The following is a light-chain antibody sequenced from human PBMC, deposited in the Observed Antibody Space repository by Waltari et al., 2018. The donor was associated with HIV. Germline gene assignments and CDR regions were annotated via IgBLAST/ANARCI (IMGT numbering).Light chain of an antibody. Sequence: QSVLTQPPSVSGTPGQRVTISCSGSTSNIGSNYVYWYQQLPETAPKLLIYRDNQRPSGVPDRFSGSKSGTSASLAINGLLSEDEADYYCAAWDDTLSGQGVFGGGTKLTVL. CDR2: RDN. J-gene: IGLJ2*01. CDR3: AAWDDTLSGQGV. V-gene: IGLV1-47*01. CDR1: TSNIGSNY.